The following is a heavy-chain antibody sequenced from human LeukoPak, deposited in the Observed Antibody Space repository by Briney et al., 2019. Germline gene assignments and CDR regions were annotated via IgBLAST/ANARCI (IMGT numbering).Heavy chain of an antibody. CDR2: INSDGSST. D-gene: IGHD4-23*01. Sequence: GGSLRLSCAASGFTFSSYWMHWVRQAPGKGLVWVSRINSDGSSTSYADSVKGRFTISRDNAKNTLYLRMNSLRAEDTAVYYCARFSYGGNSDDWGQGTLVTVSS. CDR1: GFTFSSYW. V-gene: IGHV3-74*01. CDR3: ARFSYGGNSDD. J-gene: IGHJ4*02.